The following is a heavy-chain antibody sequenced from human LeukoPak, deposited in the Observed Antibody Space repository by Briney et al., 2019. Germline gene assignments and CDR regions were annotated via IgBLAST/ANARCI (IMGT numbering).Heavy chain of an antibody. D-gene: IGHD3-16*01. CDR1: ADSMRSDSYY. J-gene: IGHJ5*02. V-gene: IGHV4-39*07. CDR2: ISNRGRT. Sequence: PSETLSLTCAVSADSMRSDSYYWGWTRQSPGKALEWIGSISNRGRTLYSPSLKSRVTIYIDTSKNQFSLKLSSVTAADTAVYYCARGGDRSQPWFDPWGQGTLVTVSS. CDR3: ARGGDRSQPWFDP.